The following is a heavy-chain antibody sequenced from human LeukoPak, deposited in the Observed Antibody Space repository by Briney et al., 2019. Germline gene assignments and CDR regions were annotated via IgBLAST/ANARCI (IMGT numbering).Heavy chain of an antibody. V-gene: IGHV1-46*01. D-gene: IGHD1-26*01. CDR2: INPSGANT. CDR1: GYTFTNFY. Sequence: ASVKVSCKTSGYTFTNFYMHWVRQAPGQGLEWMGIINPSGANTGYAQKFQGRVTMTRDTSTSTVYTELSSLRSQDTAVYYCAGEVGIRGHFDYWGRGTPVTVSS. J-gene: IGHJ4*02. CDR3: AGEVGIRGHFDY.